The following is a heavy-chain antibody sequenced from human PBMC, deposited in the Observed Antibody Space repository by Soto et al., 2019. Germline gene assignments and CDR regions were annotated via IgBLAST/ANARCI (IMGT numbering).Heavy chain of an antibody. V-gene: IGHV4-59*08. D-gene: IGHD6-19*01. CDR3: ARHGQWLVTGYFYYGMDV. J-gene: IGHJ6*02. Sequence: SETLSFTCTVSGGSISSYYWSWIRQPPGKGLEWIGYIYYSGSTNYNPSLKSRVTISVDTSKNQLSLKLSSVTAADTAVYYCARHGQWLVTGYFYYGMDVWGQGTTVTVSS. CDR2: IYYSGST. CDR1: GGSISSYY.